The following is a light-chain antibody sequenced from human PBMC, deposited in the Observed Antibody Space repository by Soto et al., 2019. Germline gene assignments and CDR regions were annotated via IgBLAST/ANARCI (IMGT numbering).Light chain of an antibody. J-gene: IGKJ5*01. CDR2: ATS. V-gene: IGKV1-17*01. CDR3: QQHNSFSIT. CDR1: QSIRTY. Sequence: DIQMTQSPSSLSASVRERVAITFLASQSIRTYLNWYHQKPGEATKVLISATSNLQSGVPSRFSGSGSGTEFTLTINSLQADDFATYYCQQHNSFSITFGQGTRLEIK.